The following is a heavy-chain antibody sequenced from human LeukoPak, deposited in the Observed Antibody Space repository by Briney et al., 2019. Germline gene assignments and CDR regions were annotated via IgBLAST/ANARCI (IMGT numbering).Heavy chain of an antibody. CDR1: GYTFTGYY. V-gene: IGHV1-2*02. CDR2: INPNSGGT. J-gene: IGHJ4*02. CDR3: ARGPVGPEWLVWDFDY. Sequence: ASVKVSCKASGYTFTGYYMRWVRQAPGQGLDWMGWINPNSGGTNYAKKFQGRVTMTRDTSISTAYMELSRLRSDDTAVYYCARGPVGPEWLVWDFDYWGQGTLVTVSS. D-gene: IGHD6-19*01.